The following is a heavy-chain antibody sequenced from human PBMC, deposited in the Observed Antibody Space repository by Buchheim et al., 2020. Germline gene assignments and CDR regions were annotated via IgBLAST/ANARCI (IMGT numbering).Heavy chain of an antibody. CDR3: ARSELGGGSGFDS. Sequence: QVRLQESSSGLVKPSQTLSLTCTVSGGSILSGGHSWSWIRQPPGKGLEWIGYIYHTGTTSYNLSLKSPVTMSVDKSNNQFSLQLTSVTAADTAVYYCARSELGGGSGFDSWGQGTL. CDR1: GGSILSGGHS. V-gene: IGHV4-30-2*01. J-gene: IGHJ4*02. CDR2: IYHTGTT. D-gene: IGHD2-15*01.